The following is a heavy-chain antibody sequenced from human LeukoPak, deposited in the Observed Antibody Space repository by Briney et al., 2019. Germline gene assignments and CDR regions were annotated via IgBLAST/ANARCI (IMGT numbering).Heavy chain of an antibody. Sequence: ASVKVSCKASGYTFTGYYMHWVRQAPGQGLEWMRWINPNSGGTNYAQKFQGRVTMTRDTSISTAYMELSRLRSDDTAVYYCARALRSGYSFGYMDVWGKGTTVTVSS. J-gene: IGHJ6*03. CDR3: ARALRSGYSFGYMDV. CDR2: INPNSGGT. V-gene: IGHV1-2*02. CDR1: GYTFTGYY. D-gene: IGHD3-3*01.